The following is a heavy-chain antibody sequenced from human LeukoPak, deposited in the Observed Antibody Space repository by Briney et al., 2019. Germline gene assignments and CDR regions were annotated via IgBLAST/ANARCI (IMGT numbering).Heavy chain of an antibody. CDR1: GFTFSSYA. CDR3: ARDEYYYGSGSYHTIGMDV. J-gene: IGHJ6*04. CDR2: ISYDGSNK. V-gene: IGHV3-30*04. D-gene: IGHD3-10*01. Sequence: GRSPRLSCAASGFTFSSYAMHWVRQAPGKGLEWVAVISYDGSNKYYADSVKGRFTISRDNSKNTLYLQMNSLRAEDTAVYYCARDEYYYGSGSYHTIGMDVWGKGTTVTVSS.